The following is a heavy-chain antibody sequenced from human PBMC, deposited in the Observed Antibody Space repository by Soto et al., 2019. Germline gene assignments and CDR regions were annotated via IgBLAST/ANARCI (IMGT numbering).Heavy chain of an antibody. CDR1: GFTFSTHA. CDR3: ALEALGYRGGDCLNYIDY. J-gene: IGHJ4*02. Sequence: PGGSLRLSCAASGFTFSTHAMSWVRQAPGKGLEWVSGISGSGGSTYYADSVKGRFTISRDNSKNMLYLQMNSLRAEDTAVYYCALEALGYRGGDCLNYIDYWGQGTLVTVSS. D-gene: IGHD2-21*02. CDR2: ISGSGGST. V-gene: IGHV3-23*01.